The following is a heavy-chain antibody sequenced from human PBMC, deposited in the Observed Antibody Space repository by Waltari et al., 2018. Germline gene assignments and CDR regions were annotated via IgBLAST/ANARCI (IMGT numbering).Heavy chain of an antibody. V-gene: IGHV3-74*01. Sequence: EVQLVESGGGLVQPGGSLNLPCVALGFDFSTFRMHWVHQAPGKGLVWVSRIKSDGSSARYADSVKGRFVVSRDNAKNTLYLEINSLGAEDTAVYYCARGGDDDNWYPGFFDSWGQGTLVTVSS. J-gene: IGHJ4*02. CDR3: ARGGDDDNWYPGFFDS. D-gene: IGHD1-1*01. CDR1: GFDFSTFR. CDR2: IKSDGSSA.